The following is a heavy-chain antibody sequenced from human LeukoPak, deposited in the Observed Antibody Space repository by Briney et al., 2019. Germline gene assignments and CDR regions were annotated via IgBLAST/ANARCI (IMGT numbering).Heavy chain of an antibody. CDR1: GFTFTSSA. CDR2: IVVGSGNT. J-gene: IGHJ6*02. D-gene: IGHD2-8*01. V-gene: IGHV1-58*01. Sequence: ASVKVSCKASGFTFTSSAVQWVRQARGQRLEGIGWIVVGSGNTNYAQKFQERVTITRDMSTSTAYMELSSLRSEDTAVYYCARGPRIVLMVYAPSYGMDVWGQGTTVTVSS. CDR3: ARGPRIVLMVYAPSYGMDV.